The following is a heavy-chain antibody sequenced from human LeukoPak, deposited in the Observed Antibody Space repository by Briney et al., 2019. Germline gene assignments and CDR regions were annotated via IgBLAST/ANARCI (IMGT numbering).Heavy chain of an antibody. CDR1: GYTFTSHG. CDR2: ISADNGNT. J-gene: IGHJ4*02. D-gene: IGHD1-1*01. CDR3: ARDRYRRTWDDSN. Sequence: ASVKVSCKASGYTFTSHGISWVRQAPGQGLEWMGWISADNGNTNYAQNLQGRVTMTTDTSTSTAYMELRSLRSDDTAVYYCARDRYRRTWDDSNWGQGILVTVSS. V-gene: IGHV1-18*01.